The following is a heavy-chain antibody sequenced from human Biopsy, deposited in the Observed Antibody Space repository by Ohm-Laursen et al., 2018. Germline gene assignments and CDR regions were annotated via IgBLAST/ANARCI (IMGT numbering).Heavy chain of an antibody. D-gene: IGHD4-11*01. CDR1: GDSVTKYY. J-gene: IGHJ6*02. V-gene: IGHV4-59*02. CDR3: ARDSGILNYGNFKYYHYYGMDV. Sequence: TLSLTCTASGDSVTKYYWSWIRQPPGKGLEWIGHIYYSVMTNYNPSLQSRVSISVDTSRNQVSLTLSSVTAADTAVYYCARDSGILNYGNFKYYHYYGMDVWGQGTKVTVSS. CDR2: IYYSVMT.